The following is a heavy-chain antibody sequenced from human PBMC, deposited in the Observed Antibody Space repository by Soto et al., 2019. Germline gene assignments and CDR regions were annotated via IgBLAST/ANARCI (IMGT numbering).Heavy chain of an antibody. J-gene: IGHJ6*02. V-gene: IGHV3-23*01. Sequence: EVQLLESGGGLVQPGGSLRLSCAASGFPLSTYGMTWVRQAPGKGLEWVSAITGTGGNTYYVDSVKGRFTSSRDNSKNMLYLQVNSLRGEDTAVYYCARIRVYWYGLDVWGQGTTVTVSS. CDR3: ARIRVYWYGLDV. CDR2: ITGTGGNT. CDR1: GFPLSTYG.